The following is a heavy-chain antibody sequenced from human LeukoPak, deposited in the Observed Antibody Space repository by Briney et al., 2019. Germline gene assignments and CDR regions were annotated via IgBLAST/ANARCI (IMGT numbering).Heavy chain of an antibody. CDR1: GGSISSGSYY. V-gene: IGHV4-61*02. Sequence: SETLSLTCTVSGGSISSGSYYWSWIRQPAGKGLEWIGRIYTSGSTNYHPSLKSRVTISVDTSKNQFSLKLSSVTAADTAVYYCAREGEGVVTPFDYWGQGTLVTVSS. CDR2: IYTSGST. D-gene: IGHD4-23*01. CDR3: AREGEGVVTPFDY. J-gene: IGHJ4*02.